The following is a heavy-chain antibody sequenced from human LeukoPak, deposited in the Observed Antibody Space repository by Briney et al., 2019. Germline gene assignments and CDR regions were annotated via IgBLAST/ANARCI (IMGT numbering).Heavy chain of an antibody. CDR2: IYPGDSDT. Sequence: GESLKISCKGSEYSFTSYWIAWLRQLPGKGVEWMGMIYPGDSDTRYSPSFQGHVTISADKSINTAYLQWSSLKASDTAIYYCARHIGLTTRYLGYWGQGTLVAVSS. V-gene: IGHV5-51*01. D-gene: IGHD4/OR15-4a*01. CDR3: ARHIGLTTRYLGY. CDR1: EYSFTSYW. J-gene: IGHJ4*02.